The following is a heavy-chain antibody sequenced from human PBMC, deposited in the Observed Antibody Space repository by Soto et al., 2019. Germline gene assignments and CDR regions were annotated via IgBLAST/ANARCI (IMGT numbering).Heavy chain of an antibody. CDR3: ARRGYYDTSGYAYN. CDR2: IYHSGTT. J-gene: IGHJ4*02. Sequence: SSETLSLTCAVSGGSISTSNWWTRVRQPPGRGLEWIGEIYHSGTTNYNPSLKSRVTMSVDKSKNQFSLNLNSVTAADTAVYYCARRGYYDTSGYAYNWGQGTLVTVSS. CDR1: GGSISTSNW. D-gene: IGHD3-22*01. V-gene: IGHV4-4*02.